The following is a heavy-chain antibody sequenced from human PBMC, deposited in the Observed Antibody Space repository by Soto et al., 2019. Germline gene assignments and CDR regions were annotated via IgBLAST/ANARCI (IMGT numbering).Heavy chain of an antibody. CDR3: ARARAIAAPPDY. D-gene: IGHD6-6*01. CDR2: IYYSGST. CDR1: GGSISSYY. Sequence: SETLSLTCTVSGGSISSYYWSWIRQPPGKGLEWIGYIYYSGSTNYNPSLKSRVTISVDTSKNQFSLKLSSVTAADTAVYYCARARAIAAPPDYWGQGTLVTVSS. J-gene: IGHJ4*02. V-gene: IGHV4-59*01.